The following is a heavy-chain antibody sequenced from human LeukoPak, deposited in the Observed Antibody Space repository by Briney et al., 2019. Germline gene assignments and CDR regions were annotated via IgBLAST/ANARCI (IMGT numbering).Heavy chain of an antibody. CDR1: GYTFTGYY. Sequence: GASVKVSCKASGYTFTGYYMHWVRQAPGQGLEWMGWINPNSGGTNYAQKFQGRVTMTRDTSIRTAYMELSRLRSDDTAVYYCARDGKYSSERFDYWGQGTLVTVSS. D-gene: IGHD6-19*01. CDR3: ARDGKYSSERFDY. J-gene: IGHJ4*02. CDR2: INPNSGGT. V-gene: IGHV1-2*02.